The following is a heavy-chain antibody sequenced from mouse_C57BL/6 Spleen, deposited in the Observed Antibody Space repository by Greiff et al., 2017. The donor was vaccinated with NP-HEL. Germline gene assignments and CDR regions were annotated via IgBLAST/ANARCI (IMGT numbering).Heavy chain of an antibody. CDR2: ISTYYGDA. V-gene: IGHV1-67*01. CDR1: GYTFTDYA. Sequence: QVQLQQSGPELVRPGVSVKISCKGSGYTFTDYAMHWVKQSHAKSLAWIGVISTYYGDASYNQKFKDKATMTVDKSSRTAYMELARLTSEDSAVYYCTPYDYDVYYFDYWGQGTTRTVSS. J-gene: IGHJ2*01. CDR3: TPYDYDVYYFDY. D-gene: IGHD2-4*01.